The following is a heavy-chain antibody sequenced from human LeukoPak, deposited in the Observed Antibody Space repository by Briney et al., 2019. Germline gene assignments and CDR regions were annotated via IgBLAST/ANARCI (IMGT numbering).Heavy chain of an antibody. CDR3: TRTYGLRFLEWLSVDV. Sequence: GGSLRLSCTASGFTFGDYAMSWVRQAPGKGLEWVGFIRSKAYGGTTEYAASVKGRFTISRDDSKSIAYLQMNSLKTEDTAVYYCTRTYGLRFLEWLSVDVWGKGTTVTVSS. CDR2: IRSKAYGGTT. D-gene: IGHD3-3*01. V-gene: IGHV3-49*04. J-gene: IGHJ6*04. CDR1: GFTFGDYA.